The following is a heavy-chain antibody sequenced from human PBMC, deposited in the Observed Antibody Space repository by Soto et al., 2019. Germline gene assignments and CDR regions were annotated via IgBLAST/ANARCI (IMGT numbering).Heavy chain of an antibody. CDR1: GLTFSDAW. V-gene: IGHV3-15*07. CDR2: FKSVGAGGTT. CDR3: TTEYGYSSGQNDN. Sequence: GGSLRLSCTVSGLTFSDAWLTWVRQAPGKGLEWVGRFKSVGAGGTTEYAAPVKGRFTLSRDDLKNTLYLQMNSLKTDDTAVYYCTTEYGYSSGQNDNWGQGTLVTVS. J-gene: IGHJ4*02. D-gene: IGHD3-22*01.